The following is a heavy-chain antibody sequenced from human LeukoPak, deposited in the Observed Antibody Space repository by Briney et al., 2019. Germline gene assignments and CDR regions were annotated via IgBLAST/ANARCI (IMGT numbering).Heavy chain of an antibody. CDR3: AIMRYYDSSGYYYVDDY. V-gene: IGHV1-8*01. D-gene: IGHD3-22*01. J-gene: IGHJ4*02. CDR2: MNPNSGNT. CDR1: GYTFTSYD. Sequence: ASVKVSCKASGYTFTSYDINWVRQATGQGLEWMGWMNPNSGNTGYAQKFQGRVTMTRNTSISTAYMELSSLRSEDTAVYYCAIMRYYDSSGYYYVDDYWGQGTLVTVSS.